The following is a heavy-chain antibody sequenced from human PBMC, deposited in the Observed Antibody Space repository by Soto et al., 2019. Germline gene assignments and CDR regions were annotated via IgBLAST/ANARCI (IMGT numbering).Heavy chain of an antibody. CDR1: GGTFSSYA. D-gene: IGHD3-9*01. Sequence: GASVKVSCKASGGTFSSYAISWVRQAPGQGLEWMGGIIPIFGTANYAQKFQGRVTITADESTSTAYMELSSLRSEDTAVYYCARDMYYDILTGHGHDLNWFDPWGQGTLVTVSS. CDR3: ARDMYYDILTGHGHDLNWFDP. CDR2: IIPIFGTA. J-gene: IGHJ5*02. V-gene: IGHV1-69*13.